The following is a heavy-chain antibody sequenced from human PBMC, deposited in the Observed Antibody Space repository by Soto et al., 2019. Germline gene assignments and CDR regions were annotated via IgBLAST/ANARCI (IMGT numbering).Heavy chain of an antibody. V-gene: IGHV1-2*04. CDR1: GYTFTGYY. D-gene: IGHD3-10*01. Sequence: ASVKVSCKASGYTFTGYYMHWVRQAPGQGLEWMGWINPNSGGTNYAQKFQGWVTMTRDTSISTAYMELSRLRSDDTAVYYCARNWGVMITGTQHGNDAFDIWGQGTMVTVSS. J-gene: IGHJ3*02. CDR3: ARNWGVMITGTQHGNDAFDI. CDR2: INPNSGGT.